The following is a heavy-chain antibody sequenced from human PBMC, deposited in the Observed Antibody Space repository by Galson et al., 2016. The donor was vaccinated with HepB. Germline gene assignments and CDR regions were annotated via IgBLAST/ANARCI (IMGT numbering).Heavy chain of an antibody. V-gene: IGHV3-30*19. CDR3: ARDPERSNWYEYYFDY. D-gene: IGHD6-13*01. J-gene: IGHJ4*02. Sequence: SLRLSCAASGFTFRSYGMHWVRQAPGKGLEWVAVISYDGSNKYYADSVKGRFTISRDNFKNTLYLEMSSLRPEDTAVYFCARDPERSNWYEYYFDYWGQGTLVSVSS. CDR1: GFTFRSYG. CDR2: ISYDGSNK.